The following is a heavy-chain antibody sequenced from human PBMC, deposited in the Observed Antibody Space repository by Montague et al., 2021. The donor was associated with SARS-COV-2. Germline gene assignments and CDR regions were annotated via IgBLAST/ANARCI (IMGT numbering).Heavy chain of an antibody. V-gene: IGHV4-34*01. CDR1: GGSFSGYY. CDR2: INHSGST. J-gene: IGHJ4*02. Sequence: SGTLSLTCAVYGGSFSGYYWSWIRQPPGKGLEWIGEINHSGSTNXXPSLKSRVTISVDTSKNQFSLKLSSVTAADTAVYYCARGSSFVTIFGVVITDPLFDYWGQGTLVTVSS. D-gene: IGHD3-3*01. CDR3: ARGSSFVTIFGVVITDPLFDY.